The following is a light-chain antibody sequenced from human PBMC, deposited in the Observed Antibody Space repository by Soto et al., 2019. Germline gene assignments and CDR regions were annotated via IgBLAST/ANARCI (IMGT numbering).Light chain of an antibody. J-gene: IGKJ4*01. CDR1: QSVSSY. CDR3: QQRSNWPLT. V-gene: IGKV3-11*01. Sequence: EIVLTQSPATLSLSPGGXXTLSCRASQSVSSYLAWYQQKPGQAPRLLIYDASNRATGIPARFSGSGSGTDFTLTISSLEPEDFAVYYCQQRSNWPLTFGGETKVDIK. CDR2: DAS.